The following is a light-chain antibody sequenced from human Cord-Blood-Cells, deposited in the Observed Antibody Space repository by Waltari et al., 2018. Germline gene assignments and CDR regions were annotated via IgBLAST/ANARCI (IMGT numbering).Light chain of an antibody. CDR1: SSDVGGYNY. CDR3: SSYTSSSTLVV. V-gene: IGLV2-14*01. Sequence: QSALTQPASVSVSPGQSITISCTGTSSDVGGYNYVSWYQQHPGKAPKLMIYEVSNRPSGVSNRFSCSKSGNTASLTISGLQAEDEADYYCSSYTSSSTLVVFGGGTKLTVL. CDR2: EVS. J-gene: IGLJ2*01.